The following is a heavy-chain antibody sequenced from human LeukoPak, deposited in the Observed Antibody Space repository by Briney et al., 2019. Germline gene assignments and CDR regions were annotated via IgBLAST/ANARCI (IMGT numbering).Heavy chain of an antibody. D-gene: IGHD6-13*01. CDR3: ARDLESLSSRWPFYYYYMDV. J-gene: IGHJ6*03. V-gene: IGHV4-39*07. CDR2: IYYSGST. CDR1: GGSISSSSYY. Sequence: SETLSLTCTVSGGSISSSSYYWGWIRQPPGKGLEWIGSIYYSGSTYYNPSLKSRVTISVDTSKNQFSLKLSSVTAADTAVYSCARDLESLSSRWPFYYYYMDVWGKGATVTISS.